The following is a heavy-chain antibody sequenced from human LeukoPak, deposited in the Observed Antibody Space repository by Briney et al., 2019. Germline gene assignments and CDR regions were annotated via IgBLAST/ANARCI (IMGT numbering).Heavy chain of an antibody. D-gene: IGHD1-26*01. Sequence: PGGSLRLSCAASGFTFSSYWMHWVRQAPGKGLEWVGRIKSKTDGGTTDYAAPVKGRFTISRGDSKNTLYLQMNSLKTEDTAVYYCTTINIKRYSGSSPLQWFDPWGQGTLVTVSS. J-gene: IGHJ5*02. V-gene: IGHV3-15*01. CDR1: GFTFSSYW. CDR3: TTINIKRYSGSSPLQWFDP. CDR2: IKSKTDGGTT.